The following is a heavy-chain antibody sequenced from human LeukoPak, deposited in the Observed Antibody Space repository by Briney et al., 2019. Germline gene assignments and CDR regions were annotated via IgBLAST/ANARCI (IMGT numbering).Heavy chain of an antibody. CDR2: IYTSGST. J-gene: IGHJ6*03. CDR3: ARDRALLWFGELPSTYYYYYYMDV. D-gene: IGHD3-10*01. V-gene: IGHV4-4*07. Sequence: SETLSLTCTVSGGSISSYYWSWIRQPAGKGLEWIGRIYTSGSTNYNPSLKSRVTMSVDTSKNQFSLKLSSVTAADTAVYYCARDRALLWFGELPSTYYYYYYMDVWGKGTTVTVSS. CDR1: GGSISSYY.